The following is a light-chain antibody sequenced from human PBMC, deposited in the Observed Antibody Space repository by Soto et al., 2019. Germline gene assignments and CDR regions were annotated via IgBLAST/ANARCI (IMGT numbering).Light chain of an antibody. V-gene: IGLV1-40*01. CDR1: RSNIGGDFD. CDR2: GKT. J-gene: IGLJ2*01. CDR3: QSYDSSLSGSV. Sequence: QSVLTQPPSVSGAPGQRVTISCTGNRSNIGGDFDVHWYQQLPGRAPKLLIYGKTNRPSGVPERFSGSKSGTSASLAITGLQAEDEADYYCQSYDSSLSGSVFGGGTKLTVL.